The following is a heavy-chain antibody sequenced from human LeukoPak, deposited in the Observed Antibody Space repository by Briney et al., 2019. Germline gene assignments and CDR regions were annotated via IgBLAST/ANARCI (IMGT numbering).Heavy chain of an antibody. J-gene: IGHJ2*01. V-gene: IGHV4-59*01. CDR3: ARVRDFAYSFFDL. CDR2: VYRSGNT. D-gene: IGHD5-24*01. Sequence: PSETQSLTCTLSGGSISQYYWSWIRQPPGKGPEWIGYVYRSGNTDYNPSLESRVTISVDTSKNHFSLNLRSVTAADTAVYYCARVRDFAYSFFDLWGRGTLVTVSS. CDR1: GGSISQYY.